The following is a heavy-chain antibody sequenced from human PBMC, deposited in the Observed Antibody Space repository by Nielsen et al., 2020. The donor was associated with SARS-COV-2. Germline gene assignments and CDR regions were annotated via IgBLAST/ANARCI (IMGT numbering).Heavy chain of an antibody. V-gene: IGHV1-3*01. CDR2: MNPGNGDT. J-gene: IGHJ4*02. Sequence: ASVKVSCKASGFVLTYYAVHWVRQAPGQGLEWVGWMNPGNGDTKYSQKFQGRVSLTRDTPATTAYMELSSLSSEDTAVYFCARGNCSGTTCYGLDYWGQGTLVSVSS. CDR1: GFVLTYYA. CDR3: ARGNCSGTTCYGLDY. D-gene: IGHD2-15*01.